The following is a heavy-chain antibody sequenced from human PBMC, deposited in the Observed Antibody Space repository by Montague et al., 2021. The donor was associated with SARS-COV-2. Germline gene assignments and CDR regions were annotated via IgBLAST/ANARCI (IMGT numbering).Heavy chain of an antibody. D-gene: IGHD6-6*01. J-gene: IGHJ5*02. Sequence: SETLSLTCSVSGGPFSSTSFYWGWIRQSPGKGLEWVANFYYNGITYYXPSLKSRVTLSVDPSTNQFFLKLTSVTAADTAVYHCARPRPGSPNNWFDTWGQGILVTVSS. CDR1: GGPFSSTSFY. V-gene: IGHV4-39*01. CDR2: FYYNGIT. CDR3: ARPRPGSPNNWFDT.